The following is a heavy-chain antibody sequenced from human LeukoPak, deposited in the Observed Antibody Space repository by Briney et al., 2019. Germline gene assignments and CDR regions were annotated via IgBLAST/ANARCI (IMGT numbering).Heavy chain of an antibody. Sequence: SETLSLTCTVSGGSISGSYWSWIRQPPGKRLEWIGYIYYSGSTNYNPSLKSRVTISPDTSKNQFSLKLTSVTAADTAVYYCARDRSHPLYDTTGYFAKWFDPWGQGTLVTVSS. CDR2: IYYSGST. J-gene: IGHJ5*02. CDR3: ARDRSHPLYDTTGYFAKWFDP. V-gene: IGHV4-59*01. CDR1: GGSISGSY. D-gene: IGHD3-22*01.